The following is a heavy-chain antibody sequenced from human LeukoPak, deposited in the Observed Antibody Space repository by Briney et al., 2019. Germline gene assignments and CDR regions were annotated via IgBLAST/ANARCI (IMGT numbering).Heavy chain of an antibody. CDR1: GYAFTNYG. D-gene: IGHD3-22*01. J-gene: IGHJ3*02. Sequence: ASVKVSCKASGYAFTNYGISWVRQAPGQGLEWMGWINAYNGNTNYAQKLQGRVTMTTDTSTNTAYMELRSLRSDDTAVYYCARGGYYYDSSGHYSEDAFDIWGQGTMVTVSS. CDR3: ARGGYYYDSSGHYSEDAFDI. CDR2: INAYNGNT. V-gene: IGHV1-18*01.